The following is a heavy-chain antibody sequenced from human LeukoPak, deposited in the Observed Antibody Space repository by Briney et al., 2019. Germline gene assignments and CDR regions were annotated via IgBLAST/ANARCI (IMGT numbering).Heavy chain of an antibody. V-gene: IGHV3-7*01. CDR1: GFTFSSYW. CDR3: ARGHYGPDYYYYYMDV. D-gene: IGHD3-10*01. J-gene: IGHJ6*03. Sequence: GGSPRLSCAASGFTFSSYWMSWVRQAPGKGLEWVANIKQDGSEKYYVDSVKGRFTISRDNAKNSLYLQMNSLRAEDTAVYYCARGHYGPDYYYYYMDVWGKGTTVTVSS. CDR2: IKQDGSEK.